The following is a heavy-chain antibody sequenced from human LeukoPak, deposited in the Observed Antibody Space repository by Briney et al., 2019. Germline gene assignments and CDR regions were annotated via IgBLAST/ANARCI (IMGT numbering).Heavy chain of an antibody. J-gene: IGHJ4*02. CDR3: ARHYYDYVWGSYRDLKTFDH. D-gene: IGHD3-16*02. CDR1: GYSISSGYY. V-gene: IGHV4-38-2*02. CDR2: IYYSGST. Sequence: SETLSLTCTVSGYSISSGYYWTWIRQPPGKGLEWIGGIYYSGSTYDNPSLQSRITISVDTSKNQFSLKLRSVTAADTAIYYCARHYYDYVWGSYRDLKTFDHWGQGTLVTVSS.